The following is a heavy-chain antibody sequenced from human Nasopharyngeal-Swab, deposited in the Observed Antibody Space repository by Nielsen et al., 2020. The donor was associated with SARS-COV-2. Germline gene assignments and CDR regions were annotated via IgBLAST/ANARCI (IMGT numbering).Heavy chain of an antibody. CDR2: INHSEST. Sequence: WIRQPPGKGLEWIGEINHSESTNYNPSLKSRVTISVDTSKNQFSLKLSSVTAADTAVYYCARGRDYGDYVDYFDYWGQGTLVTVSS. V-gene: IGHV4-34*01. J-gene: IGHJ4*02. D-gene: IGHD4-17*01. CDR3: ARGRDYGDYVDYFDY.